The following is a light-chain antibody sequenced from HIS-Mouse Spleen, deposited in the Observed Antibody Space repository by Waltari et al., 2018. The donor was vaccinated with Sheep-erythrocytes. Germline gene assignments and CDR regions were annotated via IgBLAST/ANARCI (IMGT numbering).Light chain of an antibody. J-gene: IGLJ3*02. Sequence: QSALTQPASVSGSPGQSITISCTGTSSDGGSYNLVSWYQQHPGKAPKLMIYEGSKRPSGVSNRFSGSKSGNTASLTISGLQADDEADYYCCSYAGSSTPWVFGGGTKLTVL. CDR2: EGS. CDR1: SSDGGSYNL. V-gene: IGLV2-23*01. CDR3: CSYAGSSTPWV.